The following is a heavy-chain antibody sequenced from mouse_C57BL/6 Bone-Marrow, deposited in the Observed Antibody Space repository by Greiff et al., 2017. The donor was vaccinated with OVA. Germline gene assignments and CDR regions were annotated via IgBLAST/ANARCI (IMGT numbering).Heavy chain of an antibody. Sequence: LVESGAELARPGASVKLSCKASGYTFTSYGISWVKQRTGQGLEWIGEIYPRSGNTYYNEKFKGKATLTADKSSSTAYMELRSLTSEDSAVYFCARGIYDGYHWYFDVWGTGTTVTVSS. CDR1: GYTFTSYG. CDR3: ARGIYDGYHWYFDV. V-gene: IGHV1-81*01. CDR2: IYPRSGNT. J-gene: IGHJ1*03. D-gene: IGHD2-3*01.